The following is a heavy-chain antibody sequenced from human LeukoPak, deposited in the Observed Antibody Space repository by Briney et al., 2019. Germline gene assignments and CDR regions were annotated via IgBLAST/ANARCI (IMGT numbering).Heavy chain of an antibody. J-gene: IGHJ6*02. Sequence: ASVKVSCKASGYTFTGYYMHWVRQAPGQGLEWMGWINPNSGGTNYAQKFQGGVTMTRDTSISTAYMELSRLRSDDTAVYYCAREPRYYDILTGTLYGMDVWGQGTTVTVSS. CDR1: GYTFTGYY. D-gene: IGHD3-9*01. CDR2: INPNSGGT. CDR3: AREPRYYDILTGTLYGMDV. V-gene: IGHV1-2*02.